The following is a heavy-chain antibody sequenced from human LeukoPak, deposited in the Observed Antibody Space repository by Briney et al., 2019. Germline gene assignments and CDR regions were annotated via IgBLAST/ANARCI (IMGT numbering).Heavy chain of an antibody. CDR2: ISYDGSNK. J-gene: IGHJ4*02. Sequence: GRSLRLSCAASGFTFSSYAMHWVRQAPGKGLGWVAVISYDGSNKYYADSVKGRFTISRDNSKNTLYLQMNSLRAEDTAVYYCARDQSIAAAGTRGLTDYWGQGTLVTVSS. CDR3: ARDQSIAAAGTRGLTDY. V-gene: IGHV3-30*04. CDR1: GFTFSSYA. D-gene: IGHD6-13*01.